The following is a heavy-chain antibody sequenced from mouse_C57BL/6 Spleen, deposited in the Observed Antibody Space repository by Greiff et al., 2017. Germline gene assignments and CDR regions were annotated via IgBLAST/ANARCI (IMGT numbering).Heavy chain of an antibody. V-gene: IGHV1-82*01. CDR3: ARGGTSTY. J-gene: IGHJ3*01. CDR1: GYAFSSSW. Sequence: QVQLKQSGPELVKPGASVKISCKASGYAFSSSWMNWVKQRPGKGLEWIGRIYPGDGDTNYNGKFKGKATLTADKSSSTAYMQLSSLTSEDSAVYVCARGGTSTYWGQGTLVTVSA. CDR2: IYPGDGDT. D-gene: IGHD3-3*01.